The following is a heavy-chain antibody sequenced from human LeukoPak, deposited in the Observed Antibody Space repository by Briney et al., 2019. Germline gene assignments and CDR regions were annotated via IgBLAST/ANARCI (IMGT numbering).Heavy chain of an antibody. CDR2: IYYRGSA. CDR1: GGSLSSYY. Sequence: SETLSLTCTVPGGSLSSYYWSWIRQPPGKGLERIGYIYYRGSANYTPSPKSRVTISVDTSKKQFSLRLSYVTAADTAVYYCATRHSIGYYASPAPFDTWGQGTMVTVSS. V-gene: IGHV4-59*01. J-gene: IGHJ3*02. CDR3: ATRHSIGYYASPAPFDT. D-gene: IGHD3-22*01.